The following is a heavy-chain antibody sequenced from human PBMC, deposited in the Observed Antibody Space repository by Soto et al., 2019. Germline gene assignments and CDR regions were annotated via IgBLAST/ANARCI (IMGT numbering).Heavy chain of an antibody. D-gene: IGHD2-15*01. CDR1: GFTFSSYG. V-gene: IGHV3-49*04. Sequence: GGSLRLSCAASGFTFSSYGMHWVRQAPGKGLEWVGFIRSKAYGGTTEYAASVKGRFTISRDDSKSIAYLQMNSLKTEDTAVYYCTRVWEHYCSGGSCYLGCPDYWGQGTLVTVSS. CDR2: IRSKAYGGTT. J-gene: IGHJ4*02. CDR3: TRVWEHYCSGGSCYLGCPDY.